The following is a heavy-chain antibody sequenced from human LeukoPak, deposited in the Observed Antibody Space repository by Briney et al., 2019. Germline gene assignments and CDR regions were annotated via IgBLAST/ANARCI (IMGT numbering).Heavy chain of an antibody. J-gene: IGHJ3*02. CDR1: GYTFTGYY. V-gene: IGHV1-2*02. CDR2: INPNSGGT. Sequence: ASVKVSCKASGYTFTGYYIHWVRQAPGQGREWMGWINPNSGGTNYAQNFQGRVTMTRETSISTAYMELSRLRSDDTAVYYCARTFYDISLAFDIWGQGTMVTVSS. D-gene: IGHD3-22*01. CDR3: ARTFYDISLAFDI.